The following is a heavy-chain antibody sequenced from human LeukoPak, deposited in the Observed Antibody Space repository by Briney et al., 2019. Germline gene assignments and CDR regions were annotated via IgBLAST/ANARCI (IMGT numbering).Heavy chain of an antibody. Sequence: ASVKVSCKASGYTFTGYYMHWVRQAPGQGLEWMGRINPNSGGTNYAQKFQGRVTMTRDTSISTAYMELSRLRSVVTAVCYCLSRGVFGPRPPPWGQGTLVTVSS. J-gene: IGHJ5*02. V-gene: IGHV1-2*06. CDR3: LSRGVFGPRPPP. CDR1: GYTFTGYY. CDR2: INPNSGGT. D-gene: IGHD3-10*01.